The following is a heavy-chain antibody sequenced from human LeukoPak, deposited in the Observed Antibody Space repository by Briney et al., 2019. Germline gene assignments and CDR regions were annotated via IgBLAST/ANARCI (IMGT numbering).Heavy chain of an antibody. CDR1: GGTFSSYA. V-gene: IGHV1-69*13. CDR2: IIPIFGTA. J-gene: IGHJ4*02. Sequence: SVKVSCKASGGTFSSYAISWVRQAPGQGLEWMGGIIPIFGTANCAQKFQGRVTITADESTSTAYMELSSLRSEDTAVYYCAREEGDCSSTSCYSSLDYWGQGTLVTVSS. D-gene: IGHD2-2*01. CDR3: AREEGDCSSTSCYSSLDY.